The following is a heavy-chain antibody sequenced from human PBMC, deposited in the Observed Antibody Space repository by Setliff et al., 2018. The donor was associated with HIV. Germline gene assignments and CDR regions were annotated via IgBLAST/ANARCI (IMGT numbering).Heavy chain of an antibody. J-gene: IGHJ4*02. Sequence: SETLSLTCTVSGGSISGHYWSWIRQPPGKGLEWIGNIFYSGSTNNNPSLKSRVSISVDKSKNQFSLKLSSVTAADTAVYYCARDQSDWFYWGQGTLVTVSS. CDR1: GGSISGHY. D-gene: IGHD3-3*01. V-gene: IGHV4-59*11. CDR3: ARDQSDWFY. CDR2: IFYSGST.